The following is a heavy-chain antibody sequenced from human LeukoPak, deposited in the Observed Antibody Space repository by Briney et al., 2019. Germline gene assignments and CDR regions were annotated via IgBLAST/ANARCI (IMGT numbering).Heavy chain of an antibody. D-gene: IGHD3-3*01. Sequence: PSETLSLTCTVSGGSISSYYWSWIRQPPGKGLEWIGYIYYSGSTNYNPSLKSRVTISVDTSKNQFSLKLSSVTAADTAVYYCARVLFCADDAFDIWGQGTMVTVSS. V-gene: IGHV4-59*01. CDR3: ARVLFCADDAFDI. J-gene: IGHJ3*02. CDR1: GGSISSYY. CDR2: IYYSGST.